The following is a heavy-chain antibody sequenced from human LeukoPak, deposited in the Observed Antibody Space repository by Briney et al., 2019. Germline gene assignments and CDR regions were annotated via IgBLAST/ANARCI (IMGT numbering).Heavy chain of an antibody. D-gene: IGHD2-2*01. CDR1: GYSFTSYW. CDR3: ARLRMPPYYYYGMDV. CDR2: IYPGDSDT. J-gene: IGHJ6*02. Sequence: GGSLKISCKGSGYSFTSYWIGWVRQVPGKGLEWMGIIYPGDSDTRYSPSFQGQVTISADKSISTAYLQWSSLKASDTAMYYCARLRMPPYYYYGMDVWGQGTTVTVSS. V-gene: IGHV5-51*01.